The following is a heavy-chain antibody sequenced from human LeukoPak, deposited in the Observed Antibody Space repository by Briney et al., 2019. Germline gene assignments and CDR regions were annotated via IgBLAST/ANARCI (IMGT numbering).Heavy chain of an antibody. J-gene: IGHJ3*02. CDR1: GGSISSYY. Sequence: PSETLSLTCSVSGGSISSYYWSWIRQPPGKGLEWIGYIYYSGSTNYNPSLKSRVTISVDTSKNQFPLKLSSVTAADMAVYYCAKAVVVSTTRLGPFDTWGQGTMVTVSS. V-gene: IGHV4-59*08. D-gene: IGHD3-22*01. CDR2: IYYSGST. CDR3: AKAVVVSTTRLGPFDT.